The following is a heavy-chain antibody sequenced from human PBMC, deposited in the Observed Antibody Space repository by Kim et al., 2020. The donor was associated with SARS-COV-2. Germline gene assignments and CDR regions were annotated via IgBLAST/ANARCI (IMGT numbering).Heavy chain of an antibody. CDR1: GFTFSSYW. CDR3: ARAAQGDFWSGYYPAYAFDI. Sequence: GGSLRLSCAASGFTFSSYWMSWVRQAPGKGLEWVANIKQDGSEKYYVDSVKGRFTISRDNAKNSLYLQMNSLRAEDTAVYYRARAAQGDFWSGYYPAYAFDIWGQGTMVTVSS. D-gene: IGHD3-3*01. CDR2: IKQDGSEK. V-gene: IGHV3-7*01. J-gene: IGHJ3*02.